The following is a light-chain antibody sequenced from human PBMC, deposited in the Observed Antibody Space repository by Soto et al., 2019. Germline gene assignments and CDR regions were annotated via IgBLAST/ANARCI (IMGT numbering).Light chain of an antibody. CDR1: QSVSSY. V-gene: IGKV3D-15*01. Sequence: KQSAATVSLKKRERATLSCRASQSVSSYLAWYQQKPGQAPRLLIYDASNRATGIPARFSGSGSGTEFTLTISSLQSEDFAVYSCQQYNDWPTFGQAT. CDR3: QQYNDWPT. J-gene: IGKJ1*01. CDR2: DAS.